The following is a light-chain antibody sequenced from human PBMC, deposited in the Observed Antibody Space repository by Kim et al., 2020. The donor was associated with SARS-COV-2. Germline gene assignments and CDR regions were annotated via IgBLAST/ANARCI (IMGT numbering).Light chain of an antibody. CDR3: LLYYGGAYV. J-gene: IGLJ1*01. CDR2: GTS. V-gene: IGLV7-43*01. Sequence: PVGTVTLPCASSTGAVTSASYPTWFQQRPAQAPRSLIYGTSNKHSWTPARFSGSLLGGKAALTLSGVQPEDEAEYYCLLYYGGAYVFDTGTKVTVL. CDR1: TGAVTSASY.